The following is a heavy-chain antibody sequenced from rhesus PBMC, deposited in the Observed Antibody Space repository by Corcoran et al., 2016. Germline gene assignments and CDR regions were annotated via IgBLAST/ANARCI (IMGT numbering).Heavy chain of an antibody. CDR3: ARAGAVIYGLDS. V-gene: IGHV4-76*01. CDR2: IHGSSGSH. CDR1: GSSISSGYD. D-gene: IGHD1-44*02. Sequence: QVQLQESGPGVVKPSETLSLTCAVSGSSISSGYDWSWIRQPPGKGLEWIGYIHGSSGSHNYNPALNNRVTISKDTSKNPFSLKLSSVAAADTAVYYCARAGAVIYGLDSCGQGVVVTVSS. J-gene: IGHJ6*01.